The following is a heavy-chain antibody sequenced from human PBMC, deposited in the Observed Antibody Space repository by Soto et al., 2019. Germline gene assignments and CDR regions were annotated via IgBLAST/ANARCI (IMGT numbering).Heavy chain of an antibody. CDR3: ARLPFCSSTSCYPFSNWFDP. V-gene: IGHV4-39*01. D-gene: IGHD2-2*01. CDR1: GGSISSSSYY. Sequence: SEALSLTCTVSGGSISSSSYYWGWIRQPPGKGLERIGSIYYSGSTYYNPSLKSRVTISVDTSKNQFSLKLSSVTAADTAVYYCARLPFCSSTSCYPFSNWFDPWGRGTLVTVSS. J-gene: IGHJ5*02. CDR2: IYYSGST.